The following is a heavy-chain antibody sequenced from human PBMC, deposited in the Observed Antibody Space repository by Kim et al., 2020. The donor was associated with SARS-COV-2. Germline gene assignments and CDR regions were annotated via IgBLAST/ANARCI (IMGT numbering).Heavy chain of an antibody. CDR2: ISGSGGST. J-gene: IGHJ6*02. Sequence: GGSLRLSCAASGFTFSSYAMSWVRQAPGKGLEWVSAISGSGGSTYYADSVKGRFTISRDNSKNTLYLQMNSLRAEDTAVYYCAKNHHTQQLVPVPYYYGMDVWGQGTTVTVSS. D-gene: IGHD6-13*01. CDR3: AKNHHTQQLVPVPYYYGMDV. V-gene: IGHV3-23*01. CDR1: GFTFSSYA.